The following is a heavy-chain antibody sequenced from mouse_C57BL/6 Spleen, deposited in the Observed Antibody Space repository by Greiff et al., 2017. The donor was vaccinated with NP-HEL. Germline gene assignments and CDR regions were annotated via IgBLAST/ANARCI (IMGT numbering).Heavy chain of an antibody. CDR1: GYSITSGYY. V-gene: IGHV3-6*01. J-gene: IGHJ2*01. D-gene: IGHD2-4*01. Sequence: VQLKESGPGLVKPSQSLSLTCSVTGYSITSGYYWNWIRQFPGNKLEWMGYISYDGSNNYNPSLKNRISITRDTSKNQFFLKLNSVTTEDTATYYCAREDDYDPFDYWGQGTTLTVSS. CDR3: AREDDYDPFDY. CDR2: ISYDGSN.